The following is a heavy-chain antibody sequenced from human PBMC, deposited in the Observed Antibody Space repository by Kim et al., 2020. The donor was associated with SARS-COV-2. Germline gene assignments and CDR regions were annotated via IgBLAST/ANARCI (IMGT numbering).Heavy chain of an antibody. D-gene: IGHD3-9*01. CDR3: ARADILTGLPRRLDAFDI. V-gene: IGHV4-30-4*01. CDR1: GGSISSGDYY. Sequence: SETLSLTCTVSGGSISSGDYYWSWIRQPPGKGLEWIGYIYYSGSTYYNPSLKSRVTISVDTSKNQFSLKLSSVTAADTAVYYCARADILTGLPRRLDAFDIWGQGTMVTVSS. J-gene: IGHJ3*02. CDR2: IYYSGST.